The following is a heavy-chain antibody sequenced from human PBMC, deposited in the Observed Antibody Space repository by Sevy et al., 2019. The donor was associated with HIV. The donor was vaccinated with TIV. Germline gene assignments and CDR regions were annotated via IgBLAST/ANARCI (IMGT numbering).Heavy chain of an antibody. Sequence: GGSLRLTCAASGFTFSSYSMNWVRQAPGKGLEWVSSISSSSSYIYYADSVKGRFTISRDNAKNSLYLQMNSLRAEDTAVYYCARYTMIDDAFDIWVQGTMVTVSS. D-gene: IGHD3-22*01. CDR2: ISSSSSYI. V-gene: IGHV3-21*01. J-gene: IGHJ3*02. CDR1: GFTFSSYS. CDR3: ARYTMIDDAFDI.